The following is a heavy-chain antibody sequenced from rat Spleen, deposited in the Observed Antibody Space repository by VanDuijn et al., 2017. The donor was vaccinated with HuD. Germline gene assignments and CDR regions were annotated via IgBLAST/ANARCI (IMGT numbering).Heavy chain of an antibody. Sequence: EVQLVESGGGLVQPGRSLKLSCAASGFTFSNYGMAWVRQTPTKGLEWVASITNLGGSIFYQDSVKGRFTISRDDAKSTLYLQMNSLRSEDTATYYCTTWDYYDNRFDYWGQGVMVTVSS. D-gene: IGHD1-6*01. CDR3: TTWDYYDNRFDY. V-gene: IGHV5-27*01. CDR1: GFTFSNYG. J-gene: IGHJ2*01. CDR2: ITNLGGSI.